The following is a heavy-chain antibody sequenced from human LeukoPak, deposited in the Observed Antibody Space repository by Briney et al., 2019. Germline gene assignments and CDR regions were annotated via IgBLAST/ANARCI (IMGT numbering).Heavy chain of an antibody. D-gene: IGHD3-22*01. J-gene: IGHJ4*02. CDR2: IHFTGIT. CDR3: ARFSDYYDSSGHYLDY. CDR1: GVSFTSHY. Sequence: PSETLSLTCNVSGVSFTSHYWTWIRQSPGTGLEYIAYIHFTGITNYNPSLQSRVTISVDTSKNRFSLRLTSVTAADTAVYYCARFSDYYDSSGHYLDYWGQGTLVTVSS. V-gene: IGHV4-59*08.